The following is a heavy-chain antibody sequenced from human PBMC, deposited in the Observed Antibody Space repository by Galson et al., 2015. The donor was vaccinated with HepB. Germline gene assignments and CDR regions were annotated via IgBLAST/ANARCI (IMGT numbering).Heavy chain of an antibody. J-gene: IGHJ5*01. CDR3: ARTPDTAMLGMGS. CDR2: IYYSGKT. CDR1: DGSVSSTDHY. Sequence: SLTCTVPDGSVSSTDHYWSWLRQPPGKGLEWIGHIYYSGKTYYNPSLKSRLTISVDTSKNQFSLKLSSVTAADTAVYYCARTPDTAMLGMGSWGQEPWSPSPQ. D-gene: IGHD5-18*01. V-gene: IGHV4-30-4*01.